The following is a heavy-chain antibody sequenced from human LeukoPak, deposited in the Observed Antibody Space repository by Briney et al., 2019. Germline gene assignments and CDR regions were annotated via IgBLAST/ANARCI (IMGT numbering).Heavy chain of an antibody. CDR3: ARDYASEYMDV. D-gene: IGHD3-16*01. J-gene: IGHJ6*03. V-gene: IGHV3-11*04. Sequence: PGGSLTLSCEASGFTFSDFYMSWIRQAPGQGLEWLSYISTTGYTIYYAASVKGRFTISRDNTQNSLFLQMDSLRVEDTAVYYCARDYASEYMDVWGKGTTVTVSS. CDR1: GFTFSDFY. CDR2: ISTTGYTI.